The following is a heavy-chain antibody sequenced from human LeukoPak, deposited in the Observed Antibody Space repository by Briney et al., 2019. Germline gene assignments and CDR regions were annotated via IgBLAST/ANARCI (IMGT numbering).Heavy chain of an antibody. J-gene: IGHJ1*01. V-gene: IGHV4-39*01. CDR1: GGSISSNSYY. Sequence: PSETLSLTCTVSGGSISSNSYYWGWIRPPPGKGLEWIGSIYYSGSTYCNPSLKSRVTISVETYNNQSSLKLSSGTSADTAVCFCAEEATGGYFQRWRQGSLVTVS. CDR3: AEEATGGYFQR. CDR2: IYYSGST. D-gene: IGHD7-27*01.